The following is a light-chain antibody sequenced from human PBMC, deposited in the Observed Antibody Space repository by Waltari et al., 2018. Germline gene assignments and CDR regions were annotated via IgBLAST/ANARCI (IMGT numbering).Light chain of an antibody. CDR2: GAS. CDR3: QHYLRLPVT. CDR1: TSVSRA. V-gene: IGKV3-20*01. J-gene: IGKJ1*01. Sequence: EIVLTQPPVTLSLSLRERATVACRASTSVSRALAWYQQKPGQAPRLLIYGASPRATGIPDRFSGSGSGTDFSLTISRLEPDDFAVYYCQHYLRLPVTFGQGTTVEI.